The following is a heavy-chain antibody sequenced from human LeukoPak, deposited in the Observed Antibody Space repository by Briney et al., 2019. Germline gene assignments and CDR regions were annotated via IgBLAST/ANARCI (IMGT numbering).Heavy chain of an antibody. Sequence: GGSLRLSCAASGFTFSSYAMSWVRQAPGKGLEWVSAISGSGGSTYYADSVEGRFTISRDNSKNTLYLQMNSLRAEDTAVYYCAKDSMVRGVMGYWGQGTLVTVSS. CDR1: GFTFSSYA. CDR2: ISGSGGST. J-gene: IGHJ4*02. CDR3: AKDSMVRGVMGY. V-gene: IGHV3-23*01. D-gene: IGHD3-10*01.